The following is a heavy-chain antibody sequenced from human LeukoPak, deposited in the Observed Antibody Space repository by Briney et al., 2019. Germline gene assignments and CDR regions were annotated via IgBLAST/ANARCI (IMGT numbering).Heavy chain of an antibody. Sequence: PGGSLRLFCAASGFTFSSYWMSWVRQAPGKGLEWVANIKQDGSEKYYVDSVKGRFTISRDNAKNSLYLQMNSLRAEDTAVYYCARDNFWSEYNWFDPWGQGTLVTVSS. D-gene: IGHD3-3*01. V-gene: IGHV3-7*03. CDR1: GFTFSSYW. CDR3: ARDNFWSEYNWFDP. CDR2: IKQDGSEK. J-gene: IGHJ5*02.